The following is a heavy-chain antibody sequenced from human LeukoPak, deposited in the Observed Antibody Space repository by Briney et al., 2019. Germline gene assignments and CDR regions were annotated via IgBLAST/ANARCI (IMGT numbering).Heavy chain of an antibody. Sequence: GGSLRLSCAASGFTFSTYSMNWVRQAPGKGLEWVSHISSSSSTIYYADSVKGRFTISRDNAKNSLYLQMNSLRDEDTAVYSCARSYSSGWFYFDYWGQGTLVTVSS. J-gene: IGHJ4*02. CDR3: ARSYSSGWFYFDY. D-gene: IGHD6-19*01. CDR1: GFTFSTYS. CDR2: ISSSSSTI. V-gene: IGHV3-48*02.